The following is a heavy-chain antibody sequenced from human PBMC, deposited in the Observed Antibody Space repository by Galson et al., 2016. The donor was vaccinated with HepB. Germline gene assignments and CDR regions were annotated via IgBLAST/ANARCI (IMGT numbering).Heavy chain of an antibody. Sequence: SLRLSCAASGFTFSTYTMNWVRQAPGKGLEWVSSISSGSNYIYYADSVQGRFTISRDNAENSLFLQMTNLRAEETAVYYCSREESVAAISWYLDYWGQGTRVTVSS. D-gene: IGHD6-25*01. CDR3: SREESVAAISWYLDY. J-gene: IGHJ4*02. CDR2: ISSGSNYI. CDR1: GFTFSTYT. V-gene: IGHV3-21*01.